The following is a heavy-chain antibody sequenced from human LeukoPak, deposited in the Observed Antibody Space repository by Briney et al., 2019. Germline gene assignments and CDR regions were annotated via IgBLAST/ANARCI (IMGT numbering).Heavy chain of an antibody. J-gene: IGHJ5*02. D-gene: IGHD2-21*02. V-gene: IGHV3-23*01. Sequence: GGSLRLSCAASGFTFSSYAMSLVRQAPGKGLEWVSAISGSGGSTYYADSVKGRFTISRDNSKNTLYLQMNSLRAEDTAVYYCAKDQCGGDCEGWFDPWGQGTLVTVSS. CDR3: AKDQCGGDCEGWFDP. CDR2: ISGSGGST. CDR1: GFTFSSYA.